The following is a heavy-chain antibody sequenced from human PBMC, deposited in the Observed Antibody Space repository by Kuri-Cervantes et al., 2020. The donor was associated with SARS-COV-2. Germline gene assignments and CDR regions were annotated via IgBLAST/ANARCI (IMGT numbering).Heavy chain of an antibody. CDR2: ISSSGSTI. V-gene: IGHV3-48*03. CDR1: GFTFSSYE. Sequence: GESLKISCAASGFTFSSYEMNWVRQAPGKGLEWVSYISSSGSTIYYADSVKGRFTISRDNAKNSLYLQMNSLRAEDTAVYYCARESRDAYNLGSFDLWGRGTLVTVSS. CDR3: ARESRDAYNLGSFDL. D-gene: IGHD5-24*01. J-gene: IGHJ2*01.